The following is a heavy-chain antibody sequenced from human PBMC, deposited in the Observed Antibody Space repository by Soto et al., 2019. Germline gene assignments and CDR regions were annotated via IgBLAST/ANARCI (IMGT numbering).Heavy chain of an antibody. Sequence: GGSLRLSCGASGFTFSSYAMHWVRQAPGKGLEWVAVISYDGSNKYYADSVKGRFTISRDNSKNTLYLQMNSLRAEDTAVYYCARWRTGADAFDIWGQGAMVTVSS. J-gene: IGHJ3*02. CDR2: ISYDGSNK. V-gene: IGHV3-30-3*01. CDR1: GFTFSSYA. CDR3: ARWRTGADAFDI. D-gene: IGHD7-27*01.